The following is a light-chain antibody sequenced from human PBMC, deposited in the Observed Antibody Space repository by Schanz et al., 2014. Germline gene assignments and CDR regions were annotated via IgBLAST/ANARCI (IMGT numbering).Light chain of an antibody. CDR3: QQTVA. J-gene: IGKJ1*01. CDR2: DAS. CDR1: QSVSSN. V-gene: IGKV3D-11*03. Sequence: EIVMTQSPATLSVSPGERATLSCRASQSVSSNLAWYQQKPGQAPRVLIYDASNRATGIPARFSGSGSGTDFTLTISSLEPEDFAVYYCQQTVAFGQGTKVEIK.